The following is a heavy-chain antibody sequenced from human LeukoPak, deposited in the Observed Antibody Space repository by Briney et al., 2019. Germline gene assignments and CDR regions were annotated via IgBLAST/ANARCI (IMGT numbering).Heavy chain of an antibody. CDR3: VGDGRDGYNKYFQY. J-gene: IGHJ1*01. Sequence: GGSLRLSCLASGFSFTSHMHWVRQAPGKGLEYVSSMNINGGSTYYADSVKGRFTISRDNSKKTVYLQMSSLRGEDTAVYYCVGDGRDGYNKYFQYWGQGTLVIVSS. D-gene: IGHD5-24*01. CDR2: MNINGGST. V-gene: IGHV3-64D*09. CDR1: GFSFTSH.